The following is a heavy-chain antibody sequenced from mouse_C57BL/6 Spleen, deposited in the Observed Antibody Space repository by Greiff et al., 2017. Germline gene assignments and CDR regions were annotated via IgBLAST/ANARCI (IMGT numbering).Heavy chain of an antibody. D-gene: IGHD2-4*01. Sequence: VQLQQSGPELVKPGASVKISCKASGYSFTDYNMNWVKQSNGKSLEWIGVINPNYGTTSYNQKFKGKATLTVDQSSSTAYMQLNSLTAEDSADYYGTRWGYYDYGGCAYWGQGTLVTVSA. V-gene: IGHV1-39*01. J-gene: IGHJ3*01. CDR3: TRWGYYDYGGCAY. CDR1: GYSFTDYN. CDR2: INPNYGTT.